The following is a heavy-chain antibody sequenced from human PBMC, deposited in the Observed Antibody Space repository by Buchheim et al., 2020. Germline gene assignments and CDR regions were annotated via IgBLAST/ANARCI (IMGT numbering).Heavy chain of an antibody. Sequence: EVQLLESGGGLVQPGGSLRLSCAASGFTFSSYAMSWVRQAPGKGLEWVSAISGSGGSTYYADSVEGRFTISRDNSKNTLYLQMNSLRAEDTAVYYCAKDIVGATTYYYYGMDVLGQGTT. CDR1: GFTFSSYA. CDR2: ISGSGGST. CDR3: AKDIVGATTYYYYGMDV. V-gene: IGHV3-23*01. D-gene: IGHD1-26*01. J-gene: IGHJ6*02.